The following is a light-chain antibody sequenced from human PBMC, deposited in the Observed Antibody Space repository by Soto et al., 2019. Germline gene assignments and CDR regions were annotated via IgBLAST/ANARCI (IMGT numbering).Light chain of an antibody. V-gene: IGKV3-11*01. CDR2: DAS. CDR1: QSVTTN. Sequence: EIVMTQSPATLSVSPGERATLSCRASQSVTTNLAWYQQNPGQAPILLIYDASNRATGVPARFSGSGSGTDFTLTISSLEPEDFAVYYCQQRSSWPPTFGQGTRLEIK. CDR3: QQRSSWPPT. J-gene: IGKJ5*01.